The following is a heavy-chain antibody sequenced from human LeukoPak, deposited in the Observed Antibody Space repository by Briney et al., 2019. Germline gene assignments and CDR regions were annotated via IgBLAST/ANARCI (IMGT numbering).Heavy chain of an antibody. CDR1: GFTFNSYT. CDR2: ISSSRSSI. D-gene: IGHD3-10*01. CDR3: AKSFWWFGEFSPFDY. V-gene: IGHV3-21*01. Sequence: PGGSLRLSCAASGFTFNSYTMNWGRQAPGKGLEWVSSISSSRSSIYYADSMKGRFTISRDNAKNSLYLQMNSLRAEDTAVYYCAKSFWWFGEFSPFDYWGQGTLVTVSS. J-gene: IGHJ4*02.